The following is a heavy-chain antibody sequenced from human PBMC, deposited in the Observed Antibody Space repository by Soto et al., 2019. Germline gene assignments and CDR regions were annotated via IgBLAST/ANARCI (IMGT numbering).Heavy chain of an antibody. V-gene: IGHV1-2*04. D-gene: IGHD4-17*01. CDR2: INPNSGGT. CDR1: GYTFTGYY. Sequence: QVQLVQSGAEVKKPGASVKVSCKASGYTFTGYYMHWVRQAPGQGLEWMGWINPNSGGTNYAQKSQGWVTMTRETSISTAYMELSRLRSDDTAVYYCARGGTVTTSGVGYWGQGTLVTVSS. J-gene: IGHJ4*02. CDR3: ARGGTVTTSGVGY.